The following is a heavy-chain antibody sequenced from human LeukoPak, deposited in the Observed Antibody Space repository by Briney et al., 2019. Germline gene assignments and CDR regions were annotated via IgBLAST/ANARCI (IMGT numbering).Heavy chain of an antibody. Sequence: SETLSLTCTVSGGSISNYYWSWMRQSPGKGLEWIGYIYYSGNTKYNPSLKSRVSISVDTSKNRFSLKLSSVTAADTAVYYCARVGSSSRYFSLDYWGQGTLVTVSS. CDR1: GGSISNYY. CDR2: IYYSGNT. J-gene: IGHJ4*02. V-gene: IGHV4-59*01. D-gene: IGHD6-25*01. CDR3: ARVGSSSRYFSLDY.